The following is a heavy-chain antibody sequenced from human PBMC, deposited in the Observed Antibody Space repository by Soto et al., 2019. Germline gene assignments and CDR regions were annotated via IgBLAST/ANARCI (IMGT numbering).Heavy chain of an antibody. V-gene: IGHV3-30-3*01. CDR2: ISHDGSDE. CDR3: ARDCPPYASGSYYNHGMDV. CDR1: GFTFSTYA. J-gene: IGHJ6*02. D-gene: IGHD3-10*01. Sequence: QVELVESGGGVVQPGTSLRLSCAASGFTFSTYAMYWVRQAPGKGLEWVADISHDGSDEFYADSVKGRFTISRDNSKNTLSLQMNSLRPEDTAFYYCARDCPPYASGSYYNHGMDVWGQGTAVTVSS.